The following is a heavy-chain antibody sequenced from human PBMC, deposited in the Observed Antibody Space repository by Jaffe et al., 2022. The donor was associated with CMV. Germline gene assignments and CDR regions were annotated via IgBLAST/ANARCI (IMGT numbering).Heavy chain of an antibody. Sequence: EVQVVESGGGLVQPGGSLRLSCEASGFSLTSYQMHWVRQAPGRGLEWVSSMDRSGTPIYYVDSVKGRFTISRDNAKNSLYLQMNSLRAEDTAVYYCARDLDHREKSAYYDSFDIWGQGTLVTVSS. V-gene: IGHV3-48*03. D-gene: IGHD3-9*01. CDR2: MDRSGTPI. CDR3: ARDLDHREKSAYYDSFDI. J-gene: IGHJ3*02. CDR1: GFSLTSYQ.